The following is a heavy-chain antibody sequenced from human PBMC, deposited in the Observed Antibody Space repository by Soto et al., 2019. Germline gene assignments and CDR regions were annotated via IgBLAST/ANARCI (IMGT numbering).Heavy chain of an antibody. J-gene: IGHJ3*02. Sequence: ASVKVSCKASGYTFTSYAMHWVRQAPGQRLEWMGWINAGNGNTKYSQKFQGRVTITRDTSASTAYMELSSLRSEDTAVYYCARAPETGDIRSAFDIWGQGTMVTVSS. CDR1: GYTFTSYA. CDR3: ARAPETGDIRSAFDI. V-gene: IGHV1-3*01. D-gene: IGHD7-27*01. CDR2: INAGNGNT.